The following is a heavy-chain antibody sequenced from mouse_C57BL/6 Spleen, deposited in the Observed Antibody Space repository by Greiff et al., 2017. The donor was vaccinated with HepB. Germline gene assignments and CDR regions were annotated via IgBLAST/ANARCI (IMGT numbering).Heavy chain of an antibody. CDR1: GFTFSSYT. J-gene: IGHJ1*03. Sequence: VKLVESGGGLVKPGGSLKLSCAASGFTFSSYTMSWVRQTPEKRLEWVATISGGGGNTYYPDSVKGRFTISRDNAKNTLYLQMSSLRSEDTALYYCARHDDYGSLQGYFDVWGTGTTVTVSS. CDR3: ARHDDYGSLQGYFDV. D-gene: IGHD1-1*01. V-gene: IGHV5-9*01. CDR2: ISGGGGNT.